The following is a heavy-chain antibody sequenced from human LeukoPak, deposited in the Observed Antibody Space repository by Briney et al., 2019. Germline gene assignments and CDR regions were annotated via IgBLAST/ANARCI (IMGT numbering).Heavy chain of an antibody. V-gene: IGHV4-34*01. CDR3: ARAAATTYYDFWSGYIPY. Sequence: SETLSLTCAVYGGSFSGYYWSWIRQPPGKGLEWIGEINHSGSTNYNPSLKSRVTISVDTSKNQFSLKLSSVTAADTAGYYCARAAATTYYDFWSGYIPYWGQGTLVTVSS. CDR2: INHSGST. CDR1: GGSFSGYY. D-gene: IGHD3-3*01. J-gene: IGHJ4*02.